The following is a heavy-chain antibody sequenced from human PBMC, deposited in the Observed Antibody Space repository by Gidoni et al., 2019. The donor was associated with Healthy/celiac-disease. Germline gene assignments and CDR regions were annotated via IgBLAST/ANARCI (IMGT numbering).Heavy chain of an antibody. J-gene: IGHJ6*02. CDR2: IKQDGSEK. D-gene: IGHD6-25*01. Sequence: EVQLVASGVGLVQPGGSLSLSVAAPGFTVSREWMSWVRQAPGKGLEWVANIKQDGSEKYYVDSVKGRFTISRDNAKNSLYLQMNSLRAEDTAVYYCATTRIAARDYYYYGMDVWGQGTTVTVSS. CDR3: ATTRIAARDYYYYGMDV. V-gene: IGHV3-7*02. CDR1: GFTVSREW.